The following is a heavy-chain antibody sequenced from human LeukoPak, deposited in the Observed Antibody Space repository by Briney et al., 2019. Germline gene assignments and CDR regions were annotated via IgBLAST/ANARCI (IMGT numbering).Heavy chain of an antibody. CDR3: ARVLSSGSYWYYYGMDV. V-gene: IGHV3-53*01. J-gene: IGHJ6*02. Sequence: GGSLRLSCAASGFTFSSNYMSWVRQAPGKGLEWVSVIYSGGSTYYADSVKGRFTISRDNSKNTLYLQMSSLRAEDTAVYYCARVLSSGSYWYYYGMDVWGQGTTVTVSS. CDR2: IYSGGST. D-gene: IGHD1-26*01. CDR1: GFTFSSNY.